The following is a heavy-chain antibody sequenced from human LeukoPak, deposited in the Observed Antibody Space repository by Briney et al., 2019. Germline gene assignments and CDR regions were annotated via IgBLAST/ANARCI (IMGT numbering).Heavy chain of an antibody. CDR3: TRFRGGHPAFDI. V-gene: IGHV3-49*04. Sequence: GGSLRLSCTASGFTFGDYAMSWVRQAPGKGLEWVGFIRSKAYGGTTEYAASVKGRFAISRDDSKSIAYLQMNSLKTEDTAVYYCTRFRGGHPAFDIWGQGTMVTVSS. CDR1: GFTFGDYA. D-gene: IGHD2-15*01. CDR2: IRSKAYGGTT. J-gene: IGHJ3*02.